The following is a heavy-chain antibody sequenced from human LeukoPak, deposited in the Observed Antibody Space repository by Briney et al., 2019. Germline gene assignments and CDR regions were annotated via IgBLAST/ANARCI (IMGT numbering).Heavy chain of an antibody. CDR3: AKDSSSWPEYFQH. CDR1: GFPFSSYA. J-gene: IGHJ1*01. D-gene: IGHD6-13*01. V-gene: IGHV3-23*01. CDR2: ISDSGGST. Sequence: GGSLRLSCSASGFPFSSYAMHWVRQAPGKGLEYVSAISDSGGSTYYADSVKGRFTISRDNSKNTLYLQMNSLRAEDTAVYYCAKDSSSWPEYFQHWGQGTLVTVSS.